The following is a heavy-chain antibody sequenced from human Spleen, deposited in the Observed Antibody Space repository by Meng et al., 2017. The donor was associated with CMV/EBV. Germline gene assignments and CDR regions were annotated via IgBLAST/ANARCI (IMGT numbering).Heavy chain of an antibody. V-gene: IGHV1-2*02. CDR1: GYSFTGYF. J-gene: IGHJ6*02. CDR3: AREPFPVDFYGMDV. D-gene: IGHD5-12*01. Sequence: ASVKVSCKSSGYSFTGYFINWGRQAPGQGLEWMGWINPNSGVTNYAQKFQGRVTLTRDTSIKTAYMELSSLRSDDTAFYYCAREPFPVDFYGMDVWGQGTTVTVSS. CDR2: INPNSGVT.